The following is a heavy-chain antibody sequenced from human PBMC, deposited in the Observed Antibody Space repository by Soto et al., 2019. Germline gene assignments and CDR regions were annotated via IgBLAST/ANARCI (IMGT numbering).Heavy chain of an antibody. V-gene: IGHV3-30*09. CDR1: GFIFSDYA. CDR3: AKARHSTRWYGLEADF. CDR2: ISYGGDNK. D-gene: IGHD6-13*01. Sequence: QVQLVESGGGVVQPGRSLRLSCAASGFIFSDYAMHWVRQAPGKGLEWVAVISYGGDNKYYADSVRGRFAISRDNLKNTLDLQINSLNPEDTAVYHCAKARHSTRWYGLEADFWGQGTLVTVSS. J-gene: IGHJ4*02.